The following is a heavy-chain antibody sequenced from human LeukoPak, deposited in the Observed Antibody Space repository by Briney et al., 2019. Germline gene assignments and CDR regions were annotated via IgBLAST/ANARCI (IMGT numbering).Heavy chain of an antibody. V-gene: IGHV4-34*01. CDR3: ARNYYDSSGDAFDI. D-gene: IGHD3-22*01. J-gene: IGHJ3*02. Sequence: SETLSLTCAVYGGSFSGYYWSWIRQPPGKGLEWIGEINHSGSTNYNPSLKSRVTISVDTSKNQFSLKLSSVTAADTAVYCCARNYYDSSGDAFDIWGQGTMVTVSS. CDR2: INHSGST. CDR1: GGSFSGYY.